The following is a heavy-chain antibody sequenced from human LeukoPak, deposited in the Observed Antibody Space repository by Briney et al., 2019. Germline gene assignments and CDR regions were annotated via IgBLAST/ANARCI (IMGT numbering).Heavy chain of an antibody. Sequence: ASVQVSCKASGYTFTDYYMHWVRQAPGQGLEWMGWINPNSGGTNYAQKFQGRVTMTRDTSISTAYMELSRLRSDDTAVYYCARAAAGSYRPFDPWGQGTLVTVSS. V-gene: IGHV1-2*02. CDR3: ARAAAGSYRPFDP. D-gene: IGHD6-13*01. CDR2: INPNSGGT. CDR1: GYTFTDYY. J-gene: IGHJ5*02.